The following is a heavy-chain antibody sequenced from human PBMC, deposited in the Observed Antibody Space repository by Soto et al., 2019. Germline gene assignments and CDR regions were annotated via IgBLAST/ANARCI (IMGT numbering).Heavy chain of an antibody. CDR3: ASLLWFGSTGAFDI. CDR1: GGSISSYY. Sequence: QVQLQESGPGLVKPSETLSLTCTVSGGSISSYYWSWIRQPPGKGLEWIGYIYYSGSTNYNPSLKSLVHMSVAPAKNQVSLKLSPVTAADTAVYYRASLLWFGSTGAFDIWVQETMVTVSS. J-gene: IGHJ3*02. D-gene: IGHD3-10*01. CDR2: IYYSGST. V-gene: IGHV4-59*08.